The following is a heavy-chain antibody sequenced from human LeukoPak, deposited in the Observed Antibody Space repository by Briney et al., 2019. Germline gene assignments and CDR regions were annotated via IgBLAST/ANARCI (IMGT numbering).Heavy chain of an antibody. CDR1: GGSISSSSYY. D-gene: IGHD1-26*01. Sequence: SETLSLTCTVSGGSISSSSYYWGWIRQPPGKGLEWIGSIYYSGSTYYNPSLKSRVTISVDTSKNQFSLKLSSVTAADTAVYYCARHRELLYFDYWGQGTLVTVSS. CDR2: IYYSGST. CDR3: ARHRELLYFDY. V-gene: IGHV4-39*01. J-gene: IGHJ4*02.